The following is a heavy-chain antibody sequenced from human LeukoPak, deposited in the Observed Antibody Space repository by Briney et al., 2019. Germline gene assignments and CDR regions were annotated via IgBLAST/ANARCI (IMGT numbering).Heavy chain of an antibody. J-gene: IGHJ4*02. V-gene: IGHV4-39*01. CDR2: IYYSGST. CDR1: GGSISSSNYY. Sequence: PSETLSLTCTVSGGSISSSNYYWGWIRQPPGQGLEWIGSIYYSGSTYYNPSLKSRVTISVDTSKNQFSLKLSSVTAADTAVYYCASLGRYCSSTSCYRGIDYWGQGTLVTVSS. D-gene: IGHD2-2*01. CDR3: ASLGRYCSSTSCYRGIDY.